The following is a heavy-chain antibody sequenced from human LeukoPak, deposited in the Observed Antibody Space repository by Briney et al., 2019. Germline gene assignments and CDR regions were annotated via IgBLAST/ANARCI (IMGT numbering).Heavy chain of an antibody. CDR1: GFTFSTYS. CDR3: ARDGAVTNGRYFDY. D-gene: IGHD4-17*01. CDR2: ISSSSSYI. V-gene: IGHV3-21*01. Sequence: GGSLRLSCVDSGFTFSTYSMNWVRQAPGKGLEWVSSISSSSSYIYYGDSVKGRFTISRDNAKNSLYLQMNSRRAEDTAVYYCARDGAVTNGRYFDYWGQGTLVTVSS. J-gene: IGHJ4*02.